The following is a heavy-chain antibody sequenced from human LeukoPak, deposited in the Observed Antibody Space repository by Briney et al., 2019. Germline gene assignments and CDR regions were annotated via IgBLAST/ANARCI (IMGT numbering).Heavy chain of an antibody. CDR1: GGSFSGYY. CDR2: INHSGST. CDR3: ARGSRLVPDY. V-gene: IGHV4-34*01. J-gene: IGHJ4*02. Sequence: PSETLSLTCAVYGGSFSGYYWSWIRQPPGKGPEWIGEINHSGSTNYNPSLKSRVTISVDTSKNQFSLKLSSVTAADTAVYYCARGSRLVPDYWGQGTLVTVSS. D-gene: IGHD3-9*01.